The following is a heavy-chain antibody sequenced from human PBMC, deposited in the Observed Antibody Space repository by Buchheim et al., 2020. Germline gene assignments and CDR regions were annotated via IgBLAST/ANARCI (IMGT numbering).Heavy chain of an antibody. CDR1: GYSFDRYW. J-gene: IGHJ5*02. CDR3: ARHRISGQYELGFDP. D-gene: IGHD1-1*01. CDR2: IYPGDSDT. V-gene: IGHV5-51*01. Sequence: EVQLVQSGAEVKKPGESLKISCKGSGYSFDRYWIGWVRQMPGKGLEWMGIIYPGDSDTRYSPSFQGQVTISADKSIGTAYPQWSSLKTSDTAMYYCARHRISGQYELGFDPWGPGTL.